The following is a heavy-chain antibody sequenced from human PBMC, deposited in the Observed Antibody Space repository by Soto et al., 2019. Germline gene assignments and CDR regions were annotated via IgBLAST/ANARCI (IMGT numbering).Heavy chain of an antibody. CDR2: IKPDGSEK. D-gene: IGHD2-15*01. CDR1: GFTFSSYW. J-gene: IGHJ4*02. CDR3: ERAPTLVVCSGGSCYSVFAVLDY. V-gene: IGHV3-7*01. Sequence: EVQLVESGGGLVQPGGSLRLSCAASGFTFSSYWMSWVRQAPGKGLEWVANIKPDGSEKYYVDSVKGRFTISRDNAKNSLYLQMNSLRAEETAVYYCERAPTLVVCSGGSCYSVFAVLDYWGQGTLVTVSS.